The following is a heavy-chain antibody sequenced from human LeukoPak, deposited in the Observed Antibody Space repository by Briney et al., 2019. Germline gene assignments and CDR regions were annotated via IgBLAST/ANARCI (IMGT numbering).Heavy chain of an antibody. CDR2: MNPNSGNT. J-gene: IGHJ4*02. D-gene: IGHD5-24*01. V-gene: IGHV1-8*01. Sequence: ASVKVSCKASGYTFTSYDINWVRQATGQGLEWMGWMNPNSGNTGYAQKFQGRVTMTRNTSISTAYMELSSLRSEDTAVYYCATPQGPRDGYDYWGQRTLVTVSS. CDR1: GYTFTSYD. CDR3: ATPQGPRDGYDY.